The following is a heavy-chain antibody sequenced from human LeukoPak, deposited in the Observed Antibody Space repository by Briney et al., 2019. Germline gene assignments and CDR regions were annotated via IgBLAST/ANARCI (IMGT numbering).Heavy chain of an antibody. D-gene: IGHD2-2*01. Sequence: PGGSLRLSCAASGLTLSSYGMHWVRQAPGKGLEWVAFIRYDGDNKNYADSVKGRFTISRDNSKNTLYLQMNSLKPEDTAVYYCAKSWQYHLLSAYMDVWGKGTTVTVSS. CDR2: IRYDGDNK. CDR1: GLTLSSYG. V-gene: IGHV3-30*02. CDR3: AKSWQYHLLSAYMDV. J-gene: IGHJ6*03.